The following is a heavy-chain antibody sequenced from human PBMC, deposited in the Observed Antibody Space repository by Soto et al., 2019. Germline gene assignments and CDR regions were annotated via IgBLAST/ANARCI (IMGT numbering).Heavy chain of an antibody. CDR2: ISGSGGST. V-gene: IGHV3-23*01. D-gene: IGHD2-15*01. J-gene: IGHJ4*02. CDR1: GFTFSSYA. Sequence: PGGSLRLSCAASGFTFSSYAMSWVRQAPGKGLEWVSAISGSGGSTYYADSVKGRFTISRDNSKNTLYLQMNSLRAEDTAVYYCAKDSCSGGSCYSALDYWGQGTLVTVS. CDR3: AKDSCSGGSCYSALDY.